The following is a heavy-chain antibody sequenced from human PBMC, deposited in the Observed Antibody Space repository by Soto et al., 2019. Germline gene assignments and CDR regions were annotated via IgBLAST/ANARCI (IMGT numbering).Heavy chain of an antibody. CDR2: IYHSGST. CDR1: GGSISSSNW. Sequence: QVQLQESGPGLVKPSGTLSLTCAVSGGSISSSNWWSWVRQPPGKGLEWIGEIYHSGSTNYNPSLKSRATIGVDKSKNQCSLKLSSVTAADTAVYYCARSYSSSWYYYGMDVWGQGTTVTVSS. CDR3: ARSYSSSWYYYGMDV. J-gene: IGHJ6*02. D-gene: IGHD6-13*01. V-gene: IGHV4-4*02.